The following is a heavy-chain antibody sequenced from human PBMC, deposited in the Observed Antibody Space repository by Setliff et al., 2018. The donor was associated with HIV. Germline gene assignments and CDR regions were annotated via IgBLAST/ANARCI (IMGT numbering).Heavy chain of an antibody. J-gene: IGHJ6*03. CDR3: ARDGRGGSSPYYYYMDV. CDR2: FDPEDGET. V-gene: IGHV1-46*01. CDR1: GYTFTSYS. Sequence: GASVKVSCKSSGYTFTSYSMHWARQAPGQGLEWMGGFDPEDGETVYAQKFQGRVTMTTDTSTSTAYMELRSLRAEDTAIYFCARDGRGGSSPYYYYMDVWGKGTAVTV. D-gene: IGHD1-26*01.